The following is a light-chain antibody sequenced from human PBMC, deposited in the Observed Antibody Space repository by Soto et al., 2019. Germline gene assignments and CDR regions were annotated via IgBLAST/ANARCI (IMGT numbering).Light chain of an antibody. CDR1: SSDVGGYNY. CDR3: FPYAGNYNFV. Sequence: QSALTQPRSVSGSPGQSVTITCTGSSSDVGGYNYVSWYQQHPGKAPKLMMYDVTTRPSGVPDRFSGSKSANTASLTISGLQAEDESDYYCFPYAGNYNFVFGTGTKLTVL. V-gene: IGLV2-11*01. CDR2: DVT. J-gene: IGLJ1*01.